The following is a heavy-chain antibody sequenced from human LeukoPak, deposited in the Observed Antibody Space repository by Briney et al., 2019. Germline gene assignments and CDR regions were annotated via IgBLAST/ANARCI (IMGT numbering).Heavy chain of an antibody. D-gene: IGHD3-10*01. CDR2: IKQDGSER. V-gene: IGHV3-7*03. CDR1: GFSMSVYW. CDR3: AKYGSGSYYPNWFDP. Sequence: GGSLRLSCEASGFSMSVYWMSWVRQAPGKGLEWLGNIKQDGSERNYVDSVKGRFTISRDNSKNTLYLQMNSLRAEDTAVYYCAKYGSGSYYPNWFDPWGQGTLVTVPS. J-gene: IGHJ5*02.